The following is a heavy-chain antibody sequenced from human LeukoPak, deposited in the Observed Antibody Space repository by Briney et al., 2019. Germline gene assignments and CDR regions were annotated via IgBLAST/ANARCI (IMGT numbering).Heavy chain of an antibody. CDR2: IKQDGSEQ. D-gene: IGHD6-19*01. V-gene: IGHV3-7*04. CDR1: AITFSSQY. Sequence: GGSLRLSCAASAITFSSQYMSWVRQAPGKGLEWVANIKQDGSEQYYLDSVKGRFTIFRDSAKNLLYLQMNSLRAEDTAIYYCAGGSGWLIDYWGQGTLVTVSS. J-gene: IGHJ4*02. CDR3: AGGSGWLIDY.